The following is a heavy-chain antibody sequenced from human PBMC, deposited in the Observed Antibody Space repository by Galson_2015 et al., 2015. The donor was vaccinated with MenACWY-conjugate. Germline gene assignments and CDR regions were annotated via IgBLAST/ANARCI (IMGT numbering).Heavy chain of an antibody. Sequence: LYLTCAVSGGSISSSNWWSWVRQPPGKGLEWIGEIYHSGSTNYNPSLKSRVSISVDKSKNQFSLKLSSVTAADTAVYYCARRGPGSDFWSGYYSFDYWGQGTLVTVSS. J-gene: IGHJ4*02. CDR2: IYHSGST. D-gene: IGHD3-3*01. CDR1: GGSISSSNW. V-gene: IGHV4-4*02. CDR3: ARRGPGSDFWSGYYSFDY.